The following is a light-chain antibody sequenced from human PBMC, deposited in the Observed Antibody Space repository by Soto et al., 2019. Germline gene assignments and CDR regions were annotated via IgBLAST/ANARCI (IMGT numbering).Light chain of an antibody. Sequence: SYELTQPPSVSVAPGQTARITCGGNNIGSKSVHWYQQKPGQAPVLVVYDDSGRPSGIPERFSGSNSGNTATLTINRVEAGDEADFYCQVWDRNSDHPGVFGTGTQVTVL. CDR2: DDS. V-gene: IGLV3-21*02. J-gene: IGLJ1*01. CDR3: QVWDRNSDHPGV. CDR1: NIGSKS.